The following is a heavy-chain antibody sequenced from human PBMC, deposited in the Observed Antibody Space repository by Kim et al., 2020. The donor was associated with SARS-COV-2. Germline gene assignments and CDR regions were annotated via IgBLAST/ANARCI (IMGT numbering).Heavy chain of an antibody. J-gene: IGHJ4*02. Sequence: TNYAQKFQERVTITRDMSTSTAYMELSSLRSEDTAVYYCAAGGIQLWSDYWGQGTLVTVSS. CDR3: AAGGIQLWSDY. D-gene: IGHD5-18*01. V-gene: IGHV1-58*01. CDR2: T.